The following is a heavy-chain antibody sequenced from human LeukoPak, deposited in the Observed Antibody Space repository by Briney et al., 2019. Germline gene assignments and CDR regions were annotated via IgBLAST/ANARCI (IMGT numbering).Heavy chain of an antibody. CDR3: ARRTPSLSIVGSYFDY. J-gene: IGHJ4*02. V-gene: IGHV4-39*01. Sequence: PSETLSLTCTVSDDPISSTNYYWGWIRQPPGKGLEWIGSIYYSGSTYYNPSLESRVTISVDTSKNQFSLKLSSVTAADTAVYYCARRTPSLSIVGSYFDYWGQGTLVTVSS. CDR1: DDPISSTNYY. CDR2: IYYSGST. D-gene: IGHD1-26*01.